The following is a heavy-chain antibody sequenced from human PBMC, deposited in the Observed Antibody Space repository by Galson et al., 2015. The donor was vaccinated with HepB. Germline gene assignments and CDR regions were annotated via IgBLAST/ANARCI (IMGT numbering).Heavy chain of an antibody. D-gene: IGHD6-19*01. CDR2: ISSSSSYI. J-gene: IGHJ4*02. CDR3: ARSRFSSKQWLVHLIDY. V-gene: IGHV3-21*01. Sequence: SLRLSCAASGFTFSNYSINWVRQAPGKGLEWVSSISSSSSYIYYADSVKGRFTISRENAKNSLYLQMNSLGADDTAVYYCARSRFSSKQWLVHLIDYWGQGTLVTVSS. CDR1: GFTFSNYS.